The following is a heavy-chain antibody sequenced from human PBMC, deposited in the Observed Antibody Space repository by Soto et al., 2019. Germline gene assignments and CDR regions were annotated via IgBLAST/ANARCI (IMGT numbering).Heavy chain of an antibody. CDR3: ARDWSAPPRYYHYYGMDV. Sequence: QVQLVESGGGVVQPGRSLRLSCAASGFTFSSYAMHWVRQAPGKGLEWVAVISYDGSNNYYADSVKGRFTISRDNSKNTLYLQMNCLRAEDTTVYYCARDWSAPPRYYHYYGMDVWGQGTTVTVSS. D-gene: IGHD6-13*01. V-gene: IGHV3-30-3*01. CDR2: ISYDGSNN. J-gene: IGHJ6*02. CDR1: GFTFSSYA.